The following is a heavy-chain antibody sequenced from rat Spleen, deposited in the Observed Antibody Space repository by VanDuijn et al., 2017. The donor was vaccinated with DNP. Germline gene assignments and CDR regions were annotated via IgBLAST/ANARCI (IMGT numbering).Heavy chain of an antibody. CDR1: GFTFSKYG. Sequence: EVQLVESGGGLVQPGRSLKLSCAASGFTFSKYGMAWVRQAPTQGLECVAYISYHGGSTYYRESVKGRFTISRDHAKSSLYLQMNSLKSEDTATYYCAREQHYHFDYWGQGVMVTVSS. V-gene: IGHV5-20*01. J-gene: IGHJ2*01. CDR2: ISYHGGST. CDR3: AREQHYHFDY. D-gene: IGHD1-4*01.